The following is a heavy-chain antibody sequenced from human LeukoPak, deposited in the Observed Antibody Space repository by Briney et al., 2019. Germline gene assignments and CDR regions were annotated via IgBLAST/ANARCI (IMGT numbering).Heavy chain of an antibody. D-gene: IGHD3-3*01. CDR3: ARAKGGLRLSYWYFDL. J-gene: IGHJ2*01. Sequence: LRLSCAGSGLTFSSYAMSWVRQAPGKGLEWIGYIYHSGSTYYNPSLKSRVTISVDRSKNQFSLKLSSVTAADTAVYYCARAKGGLRLSYWYFDLWGRGTLVTVSS. CDR2: IYHSGST. V-gene: IGHV4-30-2*01. CDR1: GLTFSSYA.